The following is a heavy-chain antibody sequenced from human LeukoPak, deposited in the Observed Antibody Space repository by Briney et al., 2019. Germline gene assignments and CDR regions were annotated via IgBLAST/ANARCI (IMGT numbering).Heavy chain of an antibody. V-gene: IGHV4-34*01. J-gene: IGHJ6*03. CDR1: GFTFSSYW. CDR2: INPSGRT. Sequence: GSLRLSCAASGFTFSSYWMSWVRQSPGMGLEWIGEINPSGRTNYNPSLKSRVITSVDTSKNQFSLRLSSGTAADTAIYYCARALTFPDFYYYMDVWGEGTTVTVSS. CDR3: ARALTFPDFYYYMDV. D-gene: IGHD2/OR15-2a*01.